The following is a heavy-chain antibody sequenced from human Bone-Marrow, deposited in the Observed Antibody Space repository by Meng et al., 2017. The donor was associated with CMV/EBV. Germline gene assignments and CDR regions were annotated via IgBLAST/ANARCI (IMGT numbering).Heavy chain of an antibody. CDR3: VKGSPIYYFDY. J-gene: IGHJ4*02. CDR1: EFSFDNYA. CDR2: ISGSGSST. V-gene: IGHV3-23*01. Sequence: GGPLRLSCAASEFSFDNYAMTWVRQAPGKGLEWVSSISGSGSSTYYADSVKGRFTISRDNSKNTLYLQMNSLRAEDTAVYYCVKGSPIYYFDYWGQGTLVAVSS.